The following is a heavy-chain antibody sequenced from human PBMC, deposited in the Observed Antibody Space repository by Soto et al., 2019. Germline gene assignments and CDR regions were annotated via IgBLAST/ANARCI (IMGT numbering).Heavy chain of an antibody. CDR1: GFTFSDYA. CDR3: AKGGRQWLVTSDFNY. V-gene: IGHV3-30*18. J-gene: IGHJ4*02. Sequence: VQLVESGGGVVQPGRSLRLSCAASGFTFSDYAMHWVRQAPGKGLEWVAVVSHDGRNTHYADSVKGRFTIARDSSKNTVSLEMTSLRAEDTAVYSCAKGGRQWLVTSDFNYWGQGALVTVSS. CDR2: VSHDGRNT. D-gene: IGHD6-19*01.